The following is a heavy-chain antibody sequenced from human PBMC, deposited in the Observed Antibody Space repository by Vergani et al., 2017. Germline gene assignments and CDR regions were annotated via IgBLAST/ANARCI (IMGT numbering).Heavy chain of an antibody. CDR1: GGSINPSSSF. CDR3: ARGRGDNWYFHL. CDR2: INYVGRT. V-gene: IGHV4-39*01. J-gene: IGHJ2*01. Sequence: QVQLQRWGAGVVKPSETLSLICTVSGGSINPSSSFWGWIRQSPGKGLEWIGSINYVGRTYYIPSLQSRATVFVDTSKNQFSLNLTSLTAADTAVYYCARGRGDNWYFHLWGRGTLVTVSS. D-gene: IGHD3-10*01.